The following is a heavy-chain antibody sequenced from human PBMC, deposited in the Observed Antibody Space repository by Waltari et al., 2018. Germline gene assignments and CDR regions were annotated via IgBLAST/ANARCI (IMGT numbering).Heavy chain of an antibody. V-gene: IGHV1-2*02. Sequence: VQLVQSGAEVRKPGASVKISCQSSGYSFSDHYMYWARQAPGQGLEWVGGIKTRRGAKSFAKKFEGRSTLTTDVSITTAYRELTSLTAEDTAVYYCAAGPMNAWIKILGWFDPWGQGTLVTVSS. CDR2: IKTRRGAK. D-gene: IGHD2-2*03. CDR1: GYSFSDHY. CDR3: AAGPMNAWIKILGWFDP. J-gene: IGHJ5*02.